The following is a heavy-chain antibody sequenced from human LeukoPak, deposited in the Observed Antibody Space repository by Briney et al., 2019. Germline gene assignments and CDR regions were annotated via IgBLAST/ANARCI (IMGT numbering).Heavy chain of an antibody. CDR3: VRWPYYYDSSGYLN. CDR2: IIPIFGTA. D-gene: IGHD3-22*01. V-gene: IGHV1-69*01. Sequence: SVTVSCKASGGTFSSYAISWVRQAPGQGLEWMGGIIPIFGTANYAQKFQGRVTITADESTSTAYMELSSLRSEDTAVYYCVRWPYYYDSSGYLNWGQGTLVTVSS. CDR1: GGTFSSYA. J-gene: IGHJ4*02.